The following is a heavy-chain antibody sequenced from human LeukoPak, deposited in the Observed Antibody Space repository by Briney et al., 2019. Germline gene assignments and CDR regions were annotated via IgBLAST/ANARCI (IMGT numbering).Heavy chain of an antibody. CDR3: ARARAYSSGHYYYPSHLDY. Sequence: GGSLRLSCAASGFTFSSYAMHWVRQAPGKGLEWVAVISYDGSNKYYADSVKGRFTISRDNSKNTLYLQMNSLRAEDTAVYYCARARAYSSGHYYYPSHLDYWGQGTLVTVSS. D-gene: IGHD3-22*01. CDR2: ISYDGSNK. J-gene: IGHJ4*02. CDR1: GFTFSSYA. V-gene: IGHV3-30*04.